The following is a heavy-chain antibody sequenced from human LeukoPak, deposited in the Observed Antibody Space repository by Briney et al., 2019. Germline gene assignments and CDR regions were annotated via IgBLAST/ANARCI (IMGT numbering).Heavy chain of an antibody. J-gene: IGHJ6*03. D-gene: IGHD6-13*01. CDR3: ARGIAAAGQMYYYYYYMDV. CDR1: GFTFSSYS. Sequence: GGSLRLSCAASGFTFSSYSMNWVRQAPGKGLEWVSSISSSSSYIYYADSVKGRFTISRDNAKNSLYLQMNSLRAEDTAVYYCARGIAAAGQMYYYYYYMDVWGKGTTVTISS. CDR2: ISSSSSYI. V-gene: IGHV3-21*04.